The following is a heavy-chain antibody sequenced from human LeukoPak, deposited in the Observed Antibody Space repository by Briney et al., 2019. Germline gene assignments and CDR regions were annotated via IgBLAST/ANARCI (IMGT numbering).Heavy chain of an antibody. J-gene: IGHJ3*02. CDR3: ARDYCGGDCYLPDAFDI. V-gene: IGHV4-38-2*02. Sequence: SETLSLTCTISGGSISSGYYWGWIRQPPGKGLEWIGSIYHSGSTYYNPSLKSRVTISVDTSKNQFSLKLSSVTAADTAVYYCARDYCGGDCYLPDAFDIWGQGTMVTVSS. CDR1: GGSISSGYY. CDR2: IYHSGST. D-gene: IGHD2-21*02.